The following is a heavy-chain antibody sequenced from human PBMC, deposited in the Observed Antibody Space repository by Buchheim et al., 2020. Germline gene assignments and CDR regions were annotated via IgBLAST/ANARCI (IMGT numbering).Heavy chain of an antibody. D-gene: IGHD2-2*01. V-gene: IGHV1-8*01. CDR3: ARCIRGEYQLLLTFDYNWFDP. CDR1: GYTFTSYD. Sequence: QVQLVQSGAEVKKPGASVKVSCKASGYTFTSYDINWVRQATGQGLEWMGWMNPNSGNTGYAQKFQGRVTMTRNTSISTAYMELSSLRSEDTAVYYCARCIRGEYQLLLTFDYNWFDPWGQGTL. J-gene: IGHJ5*02. CDR2: MNPNSGNT.